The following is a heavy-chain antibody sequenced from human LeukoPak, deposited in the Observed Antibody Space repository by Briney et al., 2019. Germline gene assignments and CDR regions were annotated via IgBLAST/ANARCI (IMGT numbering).Heavy chain of an antibody. CDR3: ARDMGGDCSSTSCYYTH. V-gene: IGHV1-46*01. J-gene: IGHJ4*02. Sequence: ASVKVSCKASGYTFTSYYMHWVRQAPGQGLEWMGIINPSGGSTSYAQKFQGRVTMTRDTSTSTVYMELSSLRSEDTAVYYCARDMGGDCSSTSCYYTHWGQGTLVTVSS. CDR1: GYTFTSYY. CDR2: INPSGGST. D-gene: IGHD2-2*01.